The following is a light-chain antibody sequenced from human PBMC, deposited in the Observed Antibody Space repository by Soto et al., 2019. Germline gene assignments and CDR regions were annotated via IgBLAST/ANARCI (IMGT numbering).Light chain of an antibody. V-gene: IGKV1-5*01. CDR3: QQYNSLWT. Sequence: DIQMTQSPSTLSASVGDRVTITCRASQSISSWLAWYQQKPGKAPKLLIYDASSLESGVPSRFSGSGSGTEFTLTISSLQPDDFASYYCQQYNSLWTFGHGTKVE. CDR2: DAS. CDR1: QSISSW. J-gene: IGKJ1*01.